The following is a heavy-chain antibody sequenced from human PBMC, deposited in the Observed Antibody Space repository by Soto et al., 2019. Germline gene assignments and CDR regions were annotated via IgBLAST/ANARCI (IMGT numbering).Heavy chain of an antibody. D-gene: IGHD1-26*01. J-gene: IGHJ3*02. CDR1: GFTFSNAW. CDR3: TTDSLNEGARGRVSQSNDAFDI. Sequence: GGSLRLSCAASGFTFSNAWMSWVRQAPGKGLEWVGRIKSKTDGGTTDYAAPVKGRFTISRDDSKNTLYLQMNSLKTEDTAVYYCTTDSLNEGARGRVSQSNDAFDIWAKGQWSPSPQ. V-gene: IGHV3-15*01. CDR2: IKSKTDGGTT.